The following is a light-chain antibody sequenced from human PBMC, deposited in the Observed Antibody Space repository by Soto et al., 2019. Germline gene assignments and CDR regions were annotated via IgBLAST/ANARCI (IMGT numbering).Light chain of an antibody. CDR3: QQYGSSGT. J-gene: IGKJ1*01. Sequence: EIVLTQSPATLSLSPGERCALACRASQSVSMYLAWYQQKPGQAPRLLIYGASNRATGIPDRFSGSGSGTDFTLTISRLEPEDFAVYYCQQYGSSGTFGQGTKVDI. CDR1: QSVSMY. CDR2: GAS. V-gene: IGKV3-20*01.